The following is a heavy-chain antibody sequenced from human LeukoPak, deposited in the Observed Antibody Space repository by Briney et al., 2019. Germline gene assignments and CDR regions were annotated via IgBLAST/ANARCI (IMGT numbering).Heavy chain of an antibody. Sequence: GASVKVSCKASGYTFTSYGISWVRQAPGQGLEWMGWISAYNGNTNYAQKLQGRVTMTTDTSTSTAYMELRSLRSDDTAVYYCARTEGRITMVRGVIITEFDYWGQGTLVTVSS. D-gene: IGHD3-10*01. CDR2: ISAYNGNT. V-gene: IGHV1-18*01. CDR1: GYTFTSYG. CDR3: ARTEGRITMVRGVIITEFDY. J-gene: IGHJ4*02.